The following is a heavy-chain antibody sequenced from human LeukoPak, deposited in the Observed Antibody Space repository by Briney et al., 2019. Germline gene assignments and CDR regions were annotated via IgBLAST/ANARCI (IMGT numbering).Heavy chain of an antibody. CDR3: ARDRAGPSGDAFDI. CDR1: WFPLHCYC. V-gene: IGHV3-21*01. Sequence: GGLRHSRGAPWFPLHCYCMELGRPAPGEGVGWVSSISNSSSYIYYADSVKGRFTISRDNAKNSLYLQMNSLRAEDTAVYYCARDRAGPSGDAFDIWGQGTMVTVSS. CDR2: ISNSSSYI. J-gene: IGHJ3*02. D-gene: IGHD3-10*01.